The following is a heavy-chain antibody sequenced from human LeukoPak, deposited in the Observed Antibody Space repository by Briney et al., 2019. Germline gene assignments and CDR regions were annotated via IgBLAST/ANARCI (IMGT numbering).Heavy chain of an antibody. D-gene: IGHD2-2*01. CDR2: IYYSGST. V-gene: IGHV4-39*07. CDR1: GGSISSSSYY. Sequence: SETLSLTCTVSGGSISSSSYYWGWIRQPSGKGLEWIGSIYYSGSTYYNPSLKSRVTISVDTSKNQFSLKLSSVTAADTAVYYCARERSSTSCYQDWGQGTLVTVSS. CDR3: ARERSSTSCYQD. J-gene: IGHJ4*02.